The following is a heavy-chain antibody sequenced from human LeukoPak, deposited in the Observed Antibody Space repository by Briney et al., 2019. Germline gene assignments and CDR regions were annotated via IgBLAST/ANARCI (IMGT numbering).Heavy chain of an antibody. CDR3: ARDAGSGWHYFDS. CDR1: GGSISLSF. Sequence: PSETLSLTCTVSGGSISLSFWSWLRQPAGKGLEWVGRLYPSGRTENNPSLKSRVSISLDAPKSQFSLRLTSVTAADTAVYFCARDAGSGWHYFDSWGQGTRVTVSS. CDR2: LYPSGRT. J-gene: IGHJ4*02. V-gene: IGHV4-4*07. D-gene: IGHD6-19*01.